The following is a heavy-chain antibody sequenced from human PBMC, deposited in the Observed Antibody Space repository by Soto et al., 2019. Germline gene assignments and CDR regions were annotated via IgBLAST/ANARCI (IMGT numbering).Heavy chain of an antibody. CDR2: ISYDGSNK. J-gene: IGHJ6*02. Sequence: QVQLVESGGGVVQPGRSLRLSCAASGFTFSSYGMHWVRQAPGKGLEWVAVISYDGSNKYYADSVKGRFTISRDNSKNTLYLQMNSLRAEDTAVYYCAREYYYDSSGYSYYGMDVWGQGTTVTVSS. V-gene: IGHV3-30*03. CDR3: AREYYYDSSGYSYYGMDV. CDR1: GFTFSSYG. D-gene: IGHD3-22*01.